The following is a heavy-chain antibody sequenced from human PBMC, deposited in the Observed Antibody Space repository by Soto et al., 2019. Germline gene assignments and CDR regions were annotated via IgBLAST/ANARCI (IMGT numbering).Heavy chain of an antibody. CDR2: IYYSGST. Sequence: PSETLSLTCTVPGGSISSSSYYWGWIRQPPGKGLEWIGSIYYSGSTYYNPSLKSRVTISVDTSKNQFSLKLSSVTAADTAVYYCARPEGKVDGWGKGTTVTVSS. V-gene: IGHV4-39*01. J-gene: IGHJ6*04. CDR3: ARPEGKVDG. CDR1: GGSISSSSYY.